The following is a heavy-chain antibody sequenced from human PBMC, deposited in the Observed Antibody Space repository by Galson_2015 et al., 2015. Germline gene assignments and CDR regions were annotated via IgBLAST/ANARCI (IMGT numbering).Heavy chain of an antibody. CDR2: IYWNDDK. D-gene: IGHD6-13*01. J-gene: IGHJ3*02. Sequence: PALVKPTQTLTLTCTFSGFSLSTTRVGVGWIRQPPGKALECLALIYWNDDKRYSPSLKTRLTITKDTSKNQVVLAMTNMDPVDTATYYCAHNVIAAPVHGAFDIWGQGTMVTVSS. CDR1: GFSLSTTRVG. CDR3: AHNVIAAPVHGAFDI. V-gene: IGHV2-5*01.